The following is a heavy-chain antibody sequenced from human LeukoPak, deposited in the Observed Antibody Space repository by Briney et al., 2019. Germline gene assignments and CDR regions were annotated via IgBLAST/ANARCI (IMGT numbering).Heavy chain of an antibody. D-gene: IGHD6-19*01. V-gene: IGHV3-53*01. CDR3: VRDAVADRFSAFDI. CDR2: IYSGGTT. CDR1: GFTVSSNY. Sequence: GGSLRLSCAASGFTVSSNYMSWVRQAPGKGLEWVSVIYSGGTTYYADSVRGRFTISRDNSKNSLYLQMNNLRVEDTAVYYCVRDAVADRFSAFDIWGQGTVVTVSS. J-gene: IGHJ3*02.